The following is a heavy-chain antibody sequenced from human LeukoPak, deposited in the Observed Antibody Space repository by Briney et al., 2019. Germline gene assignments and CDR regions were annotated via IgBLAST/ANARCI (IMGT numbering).Heavy chain of an antibody. Sequence: SETLSLTCAVYGGSFSGYYWSWIRQPPGKGLEWIGEINHSGSTNYNPSLKSRVTISVDTSKNQFSLKLSSVTAADTAVNYCARGAGDGYNYSRFDYWGQGTLVTVSS. D-gene: IGHD5-24*01. CDR1: GGSFSGYY. V-gene: IGHV4-34*01. CDR2: INHSGST. J-gene: IGHJ4*02. CDR3: ARGAGDGYNYSRFDY.